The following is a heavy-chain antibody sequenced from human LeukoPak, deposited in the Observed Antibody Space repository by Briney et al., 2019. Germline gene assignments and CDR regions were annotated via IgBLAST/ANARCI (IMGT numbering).Heavy chain of an antibody. J-gene: IGHJ4*02. D-gene: IGHD5-12*01. Sequence: ASVKVSCKASGYTFTGYYMHWVRQAPGQGLEWMGWINPNSGGTNYAQKFQGRVTMTRDTSISTAYMELSRLRSDDTAVYYCARMGSGHDWSLFDYWGQGTLVTVSS. CDR2: INPNSGGT. CDR1: GYTFTGYY. CDR3: ARMGSGHDWSLFDY. V-gene: IGHV1-2*02.